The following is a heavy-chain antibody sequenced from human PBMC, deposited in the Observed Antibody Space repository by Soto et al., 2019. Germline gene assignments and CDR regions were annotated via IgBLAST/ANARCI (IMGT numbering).Heavy chain of an antibody. J-gene: IGHJ5*02. Sequence: GGSLRLSCAASGFTFSNYAMTWVRQAPGKGLEWVSAISGSGGRTYYADSVKGRFTISRDNSKNTLYLQMNSLRAEDTAVYYCAKDPAIQDSNTYPSGWFDPWGQGTLVTVSS. CDR1: GFTFSNYA. D-gene: IGHD3-22*01. CDR2: ISGSGGRT. V-gene: IGHV3-23*01. CDR3: AKDPAIQDSNTYPSGWFDP.